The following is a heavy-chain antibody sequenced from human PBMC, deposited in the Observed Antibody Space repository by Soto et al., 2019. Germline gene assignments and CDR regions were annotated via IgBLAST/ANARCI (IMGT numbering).Heavy chain of an antibody. Sequence: SETLSLTCTVSGGSISSYYWSWIRQPPGKGLEWIGYIYYSGSTNYNPSLKSRVTISVDTSKNQFSLKLSSVTAADTAVYYCARAPPYYYDSSGYYGTFDYWGQGTLVTVSS. V-gene: IGHV4-59*01. D-gene: IGHD3-22*01. CDR1: GGSISSYY. J-gene: IGHJ4*02. CDR2: IYYSGST. CDR3: ARAPPYYYDSSGYYGTFDY.